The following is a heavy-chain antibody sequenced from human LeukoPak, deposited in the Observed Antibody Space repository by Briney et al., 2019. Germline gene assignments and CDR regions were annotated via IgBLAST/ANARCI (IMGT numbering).Heavy chain of an antibody. V-gene: IGHV3-23*01. Sequence: ETLSLTCAVYGGSFSGYYWSWIRQPPGKGLEWVSAISGSGGSTYYADSVKGRFTISRGNSKNTLYLQMNSLRAEDTAVYYCAKDLQYDVDWGQGTLVTVSS. D-gene: IGHD1-1*01. CDR1: GGSFSGYY. CDR2: ISGSGGST. CDR3: AKDLQYDVD. J-gene: IGHJ4*02.